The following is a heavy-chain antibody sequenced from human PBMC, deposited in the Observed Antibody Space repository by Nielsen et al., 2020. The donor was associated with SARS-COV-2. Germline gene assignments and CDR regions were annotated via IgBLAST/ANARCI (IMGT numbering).Heavy chain of an antibody. D-gene: IGHD4-17*01. Sequence: ASAKVSCKASGYTFTSYSMHWVRQAPGQGLEWMGIINASGGSTSYAQKFQGRVTMTRDTSTSTVYMELSSLRSEDTAVYYGARTYGDYDNHWYFDLWGRGTLVTVSS. CDR2: INASGGST. J-gene: IGHJ2*01. CDR1: GYTFTSYS. V-gene: IGHV1-46*01. CDR3: ARTYGDYDNHWYFDL.